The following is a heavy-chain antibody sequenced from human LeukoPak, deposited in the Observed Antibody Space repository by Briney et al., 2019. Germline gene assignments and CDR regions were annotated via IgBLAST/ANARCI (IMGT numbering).Heavy chain of an antibody. Sequence: GGSLRLSCVASGFTFSNAWMSWVRQAPGKGLEWVGRIKSKTDGGTTDYAAPVKGTFTIARDDSKNTLYLQMNSLKTEDIAVYYCTTDPYYYDSSAYTSDYWGQGTLVTVSS. D-gene: IGHD3-22*01. CDR1: GFTFSNAW. CDR3: TTDPYYYDSSAYTSDY. J-gene: IGHJ4*02. CDR2: IKSKTDGGTT. V-gene: IGHV3-15*01.